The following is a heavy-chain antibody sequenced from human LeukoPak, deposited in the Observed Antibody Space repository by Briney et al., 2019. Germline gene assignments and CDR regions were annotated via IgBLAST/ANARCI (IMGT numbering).Heavy chain of an antibody. CDR1: GYTFTSYG. J-gene: IGHJ4*02. D-gene: IGHD3-22*01. CDR3: ARERLTPLTYYYDSSGPFDY. CDR2: ISAYNGNT. V-gene: IGHV1-18*01. Sequence: ALVKVSCKASGYTFTSYGISWVRQAPGQGLEWMGWISAYNGNTNYAQKLQGRVTMTTDTSTSTAYMELRSLRSDDTAVYYCARERLTPLTYYYDSSGPFDYWGQGTLVTVSS.